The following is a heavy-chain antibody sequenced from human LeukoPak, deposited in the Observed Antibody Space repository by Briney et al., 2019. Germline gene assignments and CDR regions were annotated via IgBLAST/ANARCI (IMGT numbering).Heavy chain of an antibody. CDR1: GVSFSGYY. V-gene: IGHV4-34*01. J-gene: IGHJ4*02. D-gene: IGHD5-24*01. CDR2: INHSGST. Sequence: SETLSLTCAVYGVSFSGYYWSWIRQPPGKGLEWIGEINHSGSTNYNPSLKSRVTISVDTSKNQFSLKLSSVAAADTAVYYCARGVDYYNYWGQGTLVTVSS. CDR3: ARGVDYYNY.